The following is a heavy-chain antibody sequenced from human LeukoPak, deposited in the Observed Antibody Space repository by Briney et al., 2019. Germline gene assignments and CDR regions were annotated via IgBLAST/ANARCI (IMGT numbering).Heavy chain of an antibody. CDR1: GFTFSSYA. J-gene: IGHJ4*02. CDR2: ISYDGSNK. V-gene: IGHV3-30*04. CDR3: ASEGYDTLPGNGYYFDY. D-gene: IGHD3-9*01. Sequence: GRSLRLSCAASGFTFSSYAMHWVRQAPGKGLEWVAVISYDGSNKYYADSVKGRFTISRDNSKNTLYLQMNSLRAEDTAVYYCASEGYDTLPGNGYYFDYWGQGTLVTVSS.